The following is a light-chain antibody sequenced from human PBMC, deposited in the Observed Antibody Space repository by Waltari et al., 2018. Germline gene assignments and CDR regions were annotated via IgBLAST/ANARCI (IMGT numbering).Light chain of an antibody. V-gene: IGLV2-23*01. CDR3: CSYAGSSTLL. J-gene: IGLJ1*01. CDR2: EVS. Sequence: QSALTQPASVSGAPGQSITLSCTVTSSDVGSYNLVSWYQQHPGKAPKLMIYEVSKRPSGVSNRFSGSKSGNTASLTISGLQAEDEADYYCCSYAGSSTLLFGTGTKVTVL. CDR1: SSDVGSYNL.